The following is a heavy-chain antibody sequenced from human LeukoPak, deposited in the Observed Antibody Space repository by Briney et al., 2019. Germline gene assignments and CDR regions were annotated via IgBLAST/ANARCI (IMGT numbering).Heavy chain of an antibody. CDR1: GGTVRRFG. CDR2: IIPIFGTT. J-gene: IGHJ5*02. D-gene: IGHD2-2*01. Sequence: ASVKVSCKASGGTVRRFGISWVRQAPGQGLEWMGGIIPIFGTTSYVQKFQGRVTINADESTSTAYMELSSLRSEDTAVYYCAREVTPKYCSSTSCYWKGWFDPWGQGTLVTVSS. V-gene: IGHV1-69*13. CDR3: AREVTPKYCSSTSCYWKGWFDP.